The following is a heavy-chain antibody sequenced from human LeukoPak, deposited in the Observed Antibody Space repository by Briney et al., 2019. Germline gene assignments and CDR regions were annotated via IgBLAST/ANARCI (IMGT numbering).Heavy chain of an antibody. D-gene: IGHD3-22*01. J-gene: IGHJ6*03. Sequence: SDTLSLTCTVSVGSTSFYYWSWIRQPPPKGLGWIGYIYYSGTTTYNPSLKSRVTISVDTSKNQFSLRLSSVTAADTAVYYCARRRYDSTGLLNPTYYYYYMDVWGKGTTVTASS. V-gene: IGHV4-59*07. CDR2: IYYSGTT. CDR1: VGSTSFYY. CDR3: ARRRYDSTGLLNPTYYYYYMDV.